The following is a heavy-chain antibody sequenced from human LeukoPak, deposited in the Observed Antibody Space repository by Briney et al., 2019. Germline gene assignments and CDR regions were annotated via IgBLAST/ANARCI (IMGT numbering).Heavy chain of an antibody. V-gene: IGHV4-59*11. Sequence: PSETLSLTCTVSDGSISNHYWSRIRQPPGKGLEWIGNINYSGSTKYNPSLKSRVVMSVDTSKNQFSLKLSSVTAADTAVYYCAKDIYGSGSYYGNGLDVWGRGTTVTVSS. D-gene: IGHD3-10*01. J-gene: IGHJ6*02. CDR2: INYSGST. CDR3: AKDIYGSGSYYGNGLDV. CDR1: DGSISNHY.